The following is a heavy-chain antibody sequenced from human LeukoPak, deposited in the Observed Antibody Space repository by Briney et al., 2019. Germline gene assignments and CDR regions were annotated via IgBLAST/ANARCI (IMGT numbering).Heavy chain of an antibody. CDR1: GFSFSNYA. CDR3: AKSVDTTMVWNY. CDR2: ISGSGSST. J-gene: IGHJ4*02. D-gene: IGHD5-18*01. Sequence: GGSLTLSCAASGFSFSNYAMSWVRLAPGTGLELVSGISGSGSSTYYADSVKGRFTISRNNSKNTLYLQMNSLRAEDTAIYYCAKSVDTTMVWNYWGQGTLVTVSS. V-gene: IGHV3-23*01.